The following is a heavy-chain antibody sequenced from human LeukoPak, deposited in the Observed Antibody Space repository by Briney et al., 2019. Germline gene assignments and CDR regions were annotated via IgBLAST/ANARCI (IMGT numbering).Heavy chain of an antibody. CDR3: ARSTYSSSSYYFDY. J-gene: IGHJ4*02. CDR1: GFTFSNYG. Sequence: GGSLRLSCAASGFTFSNYGIHWVRQAPGKGLEWVAVIWSDGINKYYVDSVKGRFTISRDNSKNTLYLQMNSLRADDTAVYYCARSTYSSSSYYFDYWGQGSLVTVSS. V-gene: IGHV3-33*01. D-gene: IGHD6-13*01. CDR2: IWSDGINK.